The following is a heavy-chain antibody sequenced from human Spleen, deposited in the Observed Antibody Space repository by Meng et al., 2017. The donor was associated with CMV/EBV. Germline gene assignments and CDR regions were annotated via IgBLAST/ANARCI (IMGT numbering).Heavy chain of an antibody. J-gene: IGHJ4*02. CDR3: VKGSSHDD. CDR2: ISRSGTMR. CDR1: GFTFTTYG. Sequence: GGSLRLSCAVSGFTFTTYGMHWVRQAPGKGLEWVSYISRSGTMRYYADSVKGRFTISRDNDKNSLYLQMNSLRAEDTAIYYCVKGSSHDDWGQGTLVTVSS. D-gene: IGHD6-6*01. V-gene: IGHV3-48*01.